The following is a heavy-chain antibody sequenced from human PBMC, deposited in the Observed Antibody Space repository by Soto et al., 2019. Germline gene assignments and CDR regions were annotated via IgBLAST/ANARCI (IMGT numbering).Heavy chain of an antibody. CDR1: GFTFSSYD. CDR3: AKGRWACDYYHYRLAV. D-gene: IGHD1-26*01. Sequence: PGGSLRLSCAASGFTFSSYDMHWVRQATGKGLEWVSAIGTAGDTYYPGSVKGRFTISRENAKNSLYLQMNSLRAGDTAVYYCAKGRWACDYYHYRLAVWGQGSTVTVSS. V-gene: IGHV3-13*04. CDR2: IGTAGDT. J-gene: IGHJ6*02.